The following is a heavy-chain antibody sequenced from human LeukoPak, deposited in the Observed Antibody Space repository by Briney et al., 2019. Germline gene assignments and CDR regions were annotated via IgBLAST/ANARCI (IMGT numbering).Heavy chain of an antibody. CDR2: INHSGST. Sequence: SETLSLTCTVSGGSISSGNYYWSWIRQPPGKGLEWIGEINHSGSTNYNPSLKSRVTISVDTSKNQFSLKLSSVTAADTAVYYCARGAAARPFDYWGQGTLVTVSS. J-gene: IGHJ4*02. D-gene: IGHD6-6*01. V-gene: IGHV4-39*07. CDR3: ARGAAARPFDY. CDR1: GGSISSGNYY.